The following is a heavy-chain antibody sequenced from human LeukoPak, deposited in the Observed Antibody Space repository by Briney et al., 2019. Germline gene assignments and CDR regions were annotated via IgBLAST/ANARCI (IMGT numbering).Heavy chain of an antibody. CDR1: GFTFSSYS. CDR3: ARGSNYYDSSGLHDY. CDR2: ISSSSSYI. V-gene: IGHV3-21*01. D-gene: IGHD3-22*01. Sequence: GGSLRLSCAASGFTFSSYSMNWVRQAPGKGLEWVSSISSSSSYIYYADSVKGRFTISRDNAKNSLYLQMNSLRAEDTAVYYCARGSNYYDSSGLHDYWGQGTLVTVSS. J-gene: IGHJ4*02.